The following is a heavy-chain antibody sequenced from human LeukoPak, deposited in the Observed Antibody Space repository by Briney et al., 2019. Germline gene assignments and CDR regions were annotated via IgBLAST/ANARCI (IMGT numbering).Heavy chain of an antibody. J-gene: IGHJ2*01. Sequence: SETLSLTCTVSGGSISSYYWSWIRQHPGKGLEWIGYIYYSGSTYYNPSLKSRVTISVDTSKNQFSLKLSSVTAADTAVYYCARDSTTVTTYTTWYFDLWGRGTLVTVSS. V-gene: IGHV4-59*06. CDR3: ARDSTTVTTYTTWYFDL. CDR2: IYYSGST. D-gene: IGHD4-17*01. CDR1: GGSISSYY.